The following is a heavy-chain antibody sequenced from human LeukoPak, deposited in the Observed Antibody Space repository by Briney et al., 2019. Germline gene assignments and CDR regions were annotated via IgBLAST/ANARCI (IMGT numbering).Heavy chain of an antibody. CDR2: IHTSDST. CDR3: ARNSGWYGYDY. D-gene: IGHD6-19*01. V-gene: IGHV4-4*09. J-gene: IGHJ4*02. CDR1: GGSISTYY. Sequence: SETLSLTCTVSGGSISTYYWSWIRQPPGKGLEWIGYIHTSDSTNYNPSLKSRVTTSADTSKNQFSLKLSSVTAADTAIYYCARNSGWYGYDYWGQGILVTVPS.